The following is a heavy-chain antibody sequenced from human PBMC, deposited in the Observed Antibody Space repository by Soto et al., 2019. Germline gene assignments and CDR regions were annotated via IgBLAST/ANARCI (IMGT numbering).Heavy chain of an antibody. Sequence: QVQLVQSGAEVKKPGSSVKVSCKASGGTFSSYAISWVRQAPGQGLEWMGGIIPIFGTANYAQKFKGRVTIAANESTNTAYRDLSGLISEDTAVYYCALGGADATAVFDYGGQETLVTVSS. CDR3: ALGGADATAVFDY. CDR2: IIPIFGTA. D-gene: IGHD3-16*01. V-gene: IGHV1-69*01. CDR1: GGTFSSYA. J-gene: IGHJ4*02.